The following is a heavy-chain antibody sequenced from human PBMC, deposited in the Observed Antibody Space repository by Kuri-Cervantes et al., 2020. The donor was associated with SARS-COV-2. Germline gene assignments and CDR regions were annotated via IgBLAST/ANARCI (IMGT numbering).Heavy chain of an antibody. CDR3: ARDFPAYCTNGVCYSEYLQH. CDR1: GFTFSSYN. D-gene: IGHD2-8*01. Sequence: EYLKISCAASGFTFSSYNMNWVRQATGKGLEWVSSISSSSSYIYYADSVQGRFTISRDNAKNSLYLQMNSLRAEDTAVYYCARDFPAYCTNGVCYSEYLQHWGQGTLVTVSS. CDR2: ISSSSSYI. J-gene: IGHJ1*01. V-gene: IGHV3-21*01.